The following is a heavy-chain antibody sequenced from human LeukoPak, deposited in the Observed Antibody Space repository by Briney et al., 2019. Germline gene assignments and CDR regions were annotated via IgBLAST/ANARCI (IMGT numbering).Heavy chain of an antibody. CDR2: ISSSGSTI. CDR1: GFTFSSYN. Sequence: GGSLRLSCAASGFTFSSYNMNWVRQAPGKGLEWVSYISSSGSTIKYADSVKGRFTISRDNAKNSLYLQMNSLRAEDTAVYYCARARLYFDYWGQGTLVTVSS. CDR3: ARARLYFDY. V-gene: IGHV3-48*04. J-gene: IGHJ4*02.